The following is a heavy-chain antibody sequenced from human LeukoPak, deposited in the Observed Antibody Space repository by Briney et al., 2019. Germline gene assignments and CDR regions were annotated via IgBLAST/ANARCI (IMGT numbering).Heavy chain of an antibody. J-gene: IGHJ3*02. Sequence: GGSLRLSCAASGFTFSSYSMNWVRQAPGKGLEWVSSISSSSSYIYYADSVKGRFTISRDNAKNSLYLQMNSLRAEDTTVYYCAKFPNYGDFTDAFDIWGQGTMVTVSS. CDR1: GFTFSSYS. D-gene: IGHD4-17*01. CDR2: ISSSSSYI. V-gene: IGHV3-21*01. CDR3: AKFPNYGDFTDAFDI.